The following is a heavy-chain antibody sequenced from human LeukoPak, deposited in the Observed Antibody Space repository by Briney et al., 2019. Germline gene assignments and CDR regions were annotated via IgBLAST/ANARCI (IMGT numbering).Heavy chain of an antibody. CDR2: IYSGGSA. V-gene: IGHV3-66*01. CDR3: ARGYCSGTSCHTSY. Sequence: GGSLRLSCAASGFTVSSNYMSWVRQAPGKGLEWVSVIYSGGSAYYADSVKGRFTISRDNSKNTLYLQMNSLRAEDTAVYYCARGYCSGTSCHTSYWGQGTLVTV. D-gene: IGHD2-2*01. CDR1: GFTVSSNY. J-gene: IGHJ4*02.